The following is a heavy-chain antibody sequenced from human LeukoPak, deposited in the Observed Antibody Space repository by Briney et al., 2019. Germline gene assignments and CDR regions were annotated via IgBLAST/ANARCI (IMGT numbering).Heavy chain of an antibody. CDR3: ARGPLENDY. CDR1: GYTFTYYY. J-gene: IGHJ4*02. Sequence: ASVKVSCKVSGYTFTYYYMHWVQQAPGKGLEWMGLVDPEDGETIYAEKFQGRVTMTRNTSISTAYMELSSLRSEDTAVYYCARGPLENDYWGQGTLVTVSS. CDR2: VDPEDGET. V-gene: IGHV1-69-2*01.